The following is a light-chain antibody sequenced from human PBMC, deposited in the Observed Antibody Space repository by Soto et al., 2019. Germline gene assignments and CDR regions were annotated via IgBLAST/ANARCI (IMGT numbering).Light chain of an antibody. J-gene: IGLJ1*01. CDR1: SSDVGGHNY. V-gene: IGLV2-14*01. CDR2: EVN. Sequence: QSALTQPASVSGSPGQSITISCTGTSSDVGGHNYVSWFQQHPGKAPKLLIYEVNNRPSGVSNRFSGSKSGNTASLTISGLQAEDEADYYCSSYTSSSTHVFGTGTKVTVL. CDR3: SSYTSSSTHV.